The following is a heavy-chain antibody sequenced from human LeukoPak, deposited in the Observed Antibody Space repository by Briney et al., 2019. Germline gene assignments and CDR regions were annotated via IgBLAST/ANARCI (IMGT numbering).Heavy chain of an antibody. D-gene: IGHD3-22*01. J-gene: IGHJ4*02. Sequence: GGSLRLSCAASGFTFSSYAMSWVRQAPGKGLEWVSAFSGSGGSTYYADSVKGRFTISRDNSKNTLYLQMNSLRAEDTAVYYCATGEEYDSSGYAAYWGQGTLVTVSS. CDR3: ATGEEYDSSGYAAY. CDR1: GFTFSSYA. CDR2: FSGSGGST. V-gene: IGHV3-23*01.